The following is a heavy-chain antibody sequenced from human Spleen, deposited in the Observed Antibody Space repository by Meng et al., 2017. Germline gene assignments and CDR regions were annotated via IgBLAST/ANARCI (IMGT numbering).Heavy chain of an antibody. Sequence: GESLKISCTTSGFTLVDFAMSWFRQAPGKGLECVGFVRSKAYGGTTEYAASVKGRFTISRDDSKGIAYLQMNSLKSEDTAVYYCTTLSGYYFDYWGQGTLVTVSS. CDR2: VRSKAYGGTT. CDR3: TTLSGYYFDY. D-gene: IGHD3-22*01. CDR1: GFTLVDFA. V-gene: IGHV3-49*03. J-gene: IGHJ4*02.